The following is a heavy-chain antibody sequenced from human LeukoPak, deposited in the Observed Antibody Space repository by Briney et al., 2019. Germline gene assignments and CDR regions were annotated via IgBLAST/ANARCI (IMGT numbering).Heavy chain of an antibody. V-gene: IGHV1-2*02. D-gene: IGHD2-15*01. CDR1: GYTFTGYY. CDR2: INPNSGGT. J-gene: IGHJ4*02. Sequence: GASVKVSCKASGYTFTGYYMHWVRQAPGQGLEWMGWINPNSGGTNYAQKFQGRVTMTRDTSISTAYMELSRLRSDDTAVYYCARVFERCSGGSCYPGWGQGTLVTVSS. CDR3: ARVFERCSGGSCYPG.